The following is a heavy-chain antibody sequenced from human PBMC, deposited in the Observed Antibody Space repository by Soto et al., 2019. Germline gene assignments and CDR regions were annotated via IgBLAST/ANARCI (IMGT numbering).Heavy chain of an antibody. CDR2: IYYSGST. D-gene: IGHD3-3*01. CDR3: ARDGKRFLEWLPAFDI. CDR1: GGSISSYY. J-gene: IGHJ3*02. V-gene: IGHV4-59*01. Sequence: SSETLSLTCTVSGGSISSYYWSWIRQPPGKGLEWIGYIYYSGSTNYNPSLKSRVTISVDTSKNQFSLKLSSVTAADTAVYYCARDGKRFLEWLPAFDIWGQGTMVTVSS.